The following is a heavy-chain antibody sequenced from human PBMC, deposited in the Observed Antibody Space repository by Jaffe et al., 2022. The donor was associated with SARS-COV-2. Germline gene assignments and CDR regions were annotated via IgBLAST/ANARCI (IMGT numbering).Heavy chain of an antibody. J-gene: IGHJ4*02. Sequence: EVQLVESGGGLAQPGGSLSLSCEASGFSLSDNWMHWVRQAPGKGLVWVSRINSDGSTTYYADSVKGRFTISRDNAKNTLYLQMDSLRAEDTAVYYCARIDPNSYGYWWGNGYDDYWGQGTLVTVSS. CDR1: GFSLSDNW. V-gene: IGHV3-74*01. CDR3: ARIDPNSYGYWWGNGYDDY. D-gene: IGHD5-18*01. CDR2: INSDGSTT.